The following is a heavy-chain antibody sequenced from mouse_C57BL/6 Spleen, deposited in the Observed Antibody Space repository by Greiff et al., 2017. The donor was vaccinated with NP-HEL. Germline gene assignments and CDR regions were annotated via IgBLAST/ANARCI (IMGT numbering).Heavy chain of an antibody. J-gene: IGHJ4*01. CDR2: INPNNGGT. D-gene: IGHD2-2*01. CDR1: GYTFTDYN. Sequence: EVQLQQSGPELVKPGASVKMSCKASGYTFTDYNMHWVKQSHGKSLEWIGYINPNNGGTSYNQKFKGKATLTVNKSSSTAYMELRSLTSEDSAVYYCAIIYYGYDVGYYAMDYWGQGTSVTVSS. V-gene: IGHV1-22*01. CDR3: AIIYYGYDVGYYAMDY.